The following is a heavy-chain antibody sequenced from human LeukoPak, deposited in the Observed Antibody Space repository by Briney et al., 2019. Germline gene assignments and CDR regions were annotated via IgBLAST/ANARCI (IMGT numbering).Heavy chain of an antibody. CDR2: IKQDGSDK. Sequence: PGGSLRLSCAASGFTFSSYGMHWVRQAPGKGLEWVANIKQDGSDKYYVDSVKGRFIISRDNAKNSLYLQMNSLRAEDTAVYYCARDHRGIFSPFDYWGQGTLVTVSS. CDR1: GFTFSSYG. CDR3: ARDHRGIFSPFDY. J-gene: IGHJ4*02. V-gene: IGHV3-7*01.